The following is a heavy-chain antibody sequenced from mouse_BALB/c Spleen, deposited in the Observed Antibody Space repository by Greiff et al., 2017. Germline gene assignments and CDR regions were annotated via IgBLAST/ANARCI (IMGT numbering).Heavy chain of an antibody. CDR2: ISNGGGST. CDR3: ARDDYEGFAY. Sequence: EVKLMDSGGGLVQPGGSLKLSCAASGFTFSSYTMSWVRQTPEKRLEWVAYISNGGGSTYYPDTVKGRFTISRDNAKNTLYLQMSSLKSEDTAMYYCARDDYEGFAYWGQGTLVTVSA. V-gene: IGHV5-12-2*01. D-gene: IGHD2-4*01. CDR1: GFTFSSYT. J-gene: IGHJ3*01.